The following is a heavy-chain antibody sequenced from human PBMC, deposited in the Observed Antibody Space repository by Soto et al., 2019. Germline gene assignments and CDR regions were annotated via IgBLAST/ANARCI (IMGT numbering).Heavy chain of an antibody. CDR2: ISHSGST. V-gene: IGHV4-4*02. CDR1: SGSISSSNW. Sequence: QVQLQESGPGLVKPSGTLSLTCAVSSGSISSSNWWSWVRQPPGKGLEWIGEISHSGSTNYNPSLKSRVTISVDKSKYQFSLKLNSVTAADTAVYYCARRPGYYWYFDLWGRGTLVTVSS. J-gene: IGHJ2*01. CDR3: ARRPGYYWYFDL. D-gene: IGHD6-25*01.